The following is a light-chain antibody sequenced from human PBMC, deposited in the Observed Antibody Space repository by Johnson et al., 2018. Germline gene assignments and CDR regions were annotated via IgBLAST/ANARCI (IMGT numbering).Light chain of an antibody. Sequence: QSVLTQPPSVSAAPGQKVTISCSGSSSNIGNNYVSWYQQLPGTAPKLLIYENNKRPSGIPVRFSGSKSGTSATLGITGLQTGAEADYYCGTWDSSLSAGNVFGTGTKVTVL. CDR1: SSNIGNNY. CDR2: ENN. CDR3: GTWDSSLSAGNV. V-gene: IGLV1-51*02. J-gene: IGLJ1*01.